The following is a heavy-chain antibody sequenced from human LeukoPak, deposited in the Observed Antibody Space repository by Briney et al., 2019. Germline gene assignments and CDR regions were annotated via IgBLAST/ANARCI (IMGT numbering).Heavy chain of an antibody. J-gene: IGHJ6*03. CDR2: IYYSGST. CDR1: GGSISSGGYS. Sequence: SETLSLTCAVSGGSISSGGYSWSWIRQPPGKGLEWIGYIYYSGSTYYNPSLKSRVTISVDTSKNQFSLKLSSVTAADTAVYYCARGRYYYSSYMDVWGKGTTVTVS. CDR3: ARGRYYYSSYMDV. V-gene: IGHV4-30-4*07.